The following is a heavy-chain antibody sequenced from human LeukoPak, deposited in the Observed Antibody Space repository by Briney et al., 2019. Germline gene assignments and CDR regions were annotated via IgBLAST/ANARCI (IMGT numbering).Heavy chain of an antibody. CDR2: IYSDDTT. V-gene: IGHV3-53*01. J-gene: IGHJ6*03. CDR1: GFTVSGNY. CDR3: AKRRGLEVLYYYYMDV. Sequence: GGSLRLSCAASGFTVSGNYMSWIRQAPGKGLEWVSLIYSDDTTLYADSVKGRFTISRDISKNTLYLQMSSLRAEDTAVYYCAKRRGLEVLYYYYMDVWGKGTTVTVSS. D-gene: IGHD1-7*01.